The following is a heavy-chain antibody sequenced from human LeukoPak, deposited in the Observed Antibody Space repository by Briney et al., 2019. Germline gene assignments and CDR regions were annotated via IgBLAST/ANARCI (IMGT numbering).Heavy chain of an antibody. D-gene: IGHD3-10*01. V-gene: IGHV1-24*01. CDR1: GYTLTELS. J-gene: IGHJ4*02. CDR2: FDPEDGET. Sequence: ASVKVSCKVSGYTLTELSMHWVRQAPGKVLEWMGGFDPEDGETIYAQKFQGRVTMTEDTSTDTAYMELSSLRSEDTAVYYCATGYGPMVQGVIIYYWGQGTLVTISS. CDR3: ATGYGPMVQGVIIYY.